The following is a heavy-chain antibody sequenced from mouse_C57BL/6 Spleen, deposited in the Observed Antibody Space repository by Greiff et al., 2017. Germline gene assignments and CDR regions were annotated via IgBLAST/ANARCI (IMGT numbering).Heavy chain of an antibody. J-gene: IGHJ1*03. CDR1: GYAFSSYW. V-gene: IGHV1-80*01. CDR2: IYPGDGDT. D-gene: IGHD1-1*01. CDR3: ARSGTTVVDYVDV. Sequence: VQLQQSGAELVKPGASVKISCKASGYAFSSYWMNWVKQRPGKGLEWIGQIYPGDGDTNYNGKFKGKATLTADKSSSPAYMQLSSLTSEDSAVYFCARSGTTVVDYVDVWGTGTTVTVSS.